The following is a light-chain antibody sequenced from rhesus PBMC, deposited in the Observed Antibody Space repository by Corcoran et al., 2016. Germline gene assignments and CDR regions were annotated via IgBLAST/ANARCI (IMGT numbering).Light chain of an antibody. Sequence: DIQMTQSPSSLSASVGDRVTITCRTSENVNNYLNWYQQKPGKAPKLLIYKASTLQRGVPSRFRGSGSGTDYTFTISSLQSEDGATDYCQHNYGTPLTFGGGTKVEIK. CDR2: KAS. J-gene: IGKJ4*01. CDR1: ENVNNY. V-gene: IGKV1-74*01. CDR3: QHNYGTPLT.